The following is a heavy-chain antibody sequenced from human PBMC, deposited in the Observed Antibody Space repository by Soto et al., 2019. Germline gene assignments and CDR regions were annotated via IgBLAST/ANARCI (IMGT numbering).Heavy chain of an antibody. D-gene: IGHD3-10*01. V-gene: IGHV4-31*03. CDR3: ARDSTMVRGVPTYYYYGMDV. CDR1: GGSISSGGYY. Sequence: PSETLSLTCTVSGGSISSGGYYWSWIRQHPGKGLEWIGYIYYSGSTYYNPSLKSRVTISVDTSKNQFSLKLSSVTAADTAVYYCARDSTMVRGVPTYYYYGMDVWGQGTTVTVS. CDR2: IYYSGST. J-gene: IGHJ6*02.